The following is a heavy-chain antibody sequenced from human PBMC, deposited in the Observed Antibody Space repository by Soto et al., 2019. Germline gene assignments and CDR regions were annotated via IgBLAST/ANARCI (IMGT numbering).Heavy chain of an antibody. V-gene: IGHV4-34*01. CDR3: ARGSAMVRGVISSYYYYYMDV. J-gene: IGHJ6*03. CDR2: INHSGST. CDR1: GGSFSGYY. Sequence: SETLSLTCAVYGGSFSGYYWSWIRQPPGKGLEWIGEINHSGSTNYNPSLKSRVTISVDTSKNQFSLKLSSVTAADTAVYYCARGSAMVRGVISSYYYYYMDVWGKGTTVTVSS. D-gene: IGHD3-10*01.